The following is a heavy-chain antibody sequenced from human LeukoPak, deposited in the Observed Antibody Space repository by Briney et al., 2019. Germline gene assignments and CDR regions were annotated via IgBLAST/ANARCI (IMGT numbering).Heavy chain of an antibody. CDR1: GYSISSGYY. J-gene: IGHJ6*03. D-gene: IGHD2-2*01. CDR3: ARDRPAALGYYYYYMDV. Sequence: SETLSLTCTVSGYSISSGYYWGWIRQPPGKGLEWIGSIYHSGSTYYNPSLKSRVTISVDTSKNQFSLKLSSVTAADTAVYYCARDRPAALGYYYYYMDVWGKGTTVTVSS. CDR2: IYHSGST. V-gene: IGHV4-38-2*02.